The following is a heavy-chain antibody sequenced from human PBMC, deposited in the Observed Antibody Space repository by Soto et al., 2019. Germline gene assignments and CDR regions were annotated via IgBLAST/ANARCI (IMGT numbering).Heavy chain of an antibody. CDR2: NNNRGDT. CDR3: ARGGSGWKALNWFDP. Sequence: QVQLQESGPGLVIPSQTLTLTCAVSGASIDNNGYSWTWIRKHPGKVLEWIGTNNNRGDTYYNPSLKSRLTISLDTSQNHFSLRLNAVTAADTATYYCARGGSGWKALNWFDPWGQGIMVTVAS. V-gene: IGHV4-31*11. D-gene: IGHD6-19*01. J-gene: IGHJ5*02. CDR1: GASIDNNGYS.